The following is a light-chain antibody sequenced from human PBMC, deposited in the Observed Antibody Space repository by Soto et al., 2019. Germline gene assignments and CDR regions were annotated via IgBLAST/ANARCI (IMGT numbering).Light chain of an antibody. Sequence: EIVFTQSPGTLSLSPGERATLSCRASQSVSSIYLAWYQQKPGQAPRLLIYGASSRATGIPDRFSGSGSGTDFTLTISRLEPEDFAMYYCHQYGISPPVTFGQGTRLEIK. J-gene: IGKJ5*01. CDR2: GAS. CDR3: HQYGISPPVT. V-gene: IGKV3-20*01. CDR1: QSVSSIY.